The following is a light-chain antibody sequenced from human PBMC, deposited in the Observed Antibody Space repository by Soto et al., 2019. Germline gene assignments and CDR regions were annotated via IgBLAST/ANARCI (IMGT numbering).Light chain of an antibody. Sequence: EIVMTQSPATLSVSPGESATLSCRASQSVTSSLAWYQQKPGRSPRLLIYGASTRATGIPARFSGSGSGTEFTLTISSLQSEDFAVYYCLQYNNWWTFGRGTKVEIK. CDR1: QSVTSS. J-gene: IGKJ1*01. CDR2: GAS. CDR3: LQYNNWWT. V-gene: IGKV3-15*01.